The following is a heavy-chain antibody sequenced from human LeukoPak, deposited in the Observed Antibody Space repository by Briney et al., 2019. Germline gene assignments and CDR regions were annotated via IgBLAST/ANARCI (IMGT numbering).Heavy chain of an antibody. CDR3: ARASHYDYVWGSYRPEGPFDY. Sequence: ASVRVSCKASGGTFSSYAISWVRQAPGQGLEWMGGIISIFGTANYAQKFQGRVTITADESTSTAYMELSSLRSEDTAVYYCARASHYDYVWGSYRPEGPFDYWGQGTLVTVSS. CDR1: GGTFSSYA. V-gene: IGHV1-69*13. J-gene: IGHJ4*02. D-gene: IGHD3-16*02. CDR2: IISIFGTA.